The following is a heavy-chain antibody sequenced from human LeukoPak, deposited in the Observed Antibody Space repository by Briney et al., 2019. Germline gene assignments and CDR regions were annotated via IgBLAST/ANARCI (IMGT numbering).Heavy chain of an antibody. D-gene: IGHD6-19*01. CDR2: ISDSGGST. Sequence: GGSLRLSCAASGFTFSSHAMSWVRQAPGKGLEWVSAISDSGGSTYYADSVKGRFTISRDNSKNTLYLQMKSLRAEDTAVYYCAKMGQWLYLGVDYWGQGTLVTVSS. CDR3: AKMGQWLYLGVDY. V-gene: IGHV3-23*01. CDR1: GFTFSSHA. J-gene: IGHJ4*02.